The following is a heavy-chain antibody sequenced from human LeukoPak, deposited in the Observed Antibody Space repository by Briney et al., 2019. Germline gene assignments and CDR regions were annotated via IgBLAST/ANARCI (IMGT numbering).Heavy chain of an antibody. D-gene: IGHD3-10*01. CDR1: GGSISGAY. CDR3: PRDTGYFGSGGFDY. V-gene: IGHV4-4*07. J-gene: IGHJ4*02. Sequence: KASETLSLTCTVSGGSISGAYWSWIRQPAGKGLECIGRIHTSGSTKYNPSLKSRISMSVDTSENQISLKLSSITAADTAVYYCPRDTGYFGSGGFDYWGQGTLVTVSS. CDR2: IHTSGST.